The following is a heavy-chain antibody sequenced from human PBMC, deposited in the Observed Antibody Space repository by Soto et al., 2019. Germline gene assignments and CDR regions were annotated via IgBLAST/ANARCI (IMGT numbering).Heavy chain of an antibody. CDR1: GYSFATYG. CDR2: ITPNNGDT. CDR3: ARLAPRSGGICYYRHLDG. Sequence: GASVKVSCKASGYSFATYGISWVRQAPGQGLQWMGWITPNNGDTNYAQRLQGRLTMTTDTSTNTAYMELRSLRSDDTAVYFCARLAPRSGGICYYRHLDGWGQGTLVSVAS. J-gene: IGHJ4*02. D-gene: IGHD2-15*01. V-gene: IGHV1-18*01.